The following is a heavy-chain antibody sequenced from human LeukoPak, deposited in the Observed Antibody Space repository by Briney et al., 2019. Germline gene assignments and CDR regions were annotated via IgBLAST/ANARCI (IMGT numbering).Heavy chain of an antibody. CDR3: ASPYDSSGSIDY. Sequence: SETLSLTCAVSGYSISSGYYWGWIRQPPGKGLEWIGSIYRSGSTYYNPSLKSRVTISVDTSKNQFSLKLSSVTAADTAVYYCASPYDSSGSIDYWGQGTLVTVSS. J-gene: IGHJ4*02. D-gene: IGHD3-22*01. CDR2: IYRSGST. CDR1: GYSISSGYY. V-gene: IGHV4-38-2*01.